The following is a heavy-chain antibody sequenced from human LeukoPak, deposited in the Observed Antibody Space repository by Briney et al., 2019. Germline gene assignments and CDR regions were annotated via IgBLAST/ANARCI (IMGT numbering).Heavy chain of an antibody. Sequence: PSETLSLTCTVSSGSIGSDALYWGWNRHAPGKELEWIGNVHYTRSYSGNTYYTPSLESRVTVSTDRSKTLCSLKLTPVTAADTAVYYCVAEEYGTGSYYKSAFWGKGALVTVSS. V-gene: IGHV4-39*01. CDR3: VAEEYGTGSYYKSAF. CDR1: SGSIGSDALY. D-gene: IGHD3-10*01. J-gene: IGHJ4*02. CDR2: VHYTRSYSGNT.